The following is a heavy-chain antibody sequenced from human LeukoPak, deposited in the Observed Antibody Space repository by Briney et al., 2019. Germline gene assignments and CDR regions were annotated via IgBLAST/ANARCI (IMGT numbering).Heavy chain of an antibody. D-gene: IGHD2-8*01. CDR1: GGSISSSSYY. CDR2: IYYSGST. Sequence: PSETLSLTCTVSGGSISSSSYYWGWIRQPPGKGLEWIGSIYYSGSTYYNPSLKSRVTISVDTSKNQFSLKLSSVTAADTAVYYCAGQMVYAFYNWFDPWGQGTLVTVSS. CDR3: AGQMVYAFYNWFDP. V-gene: IGHV4-39*01. J-gene: IGHJ5*02.